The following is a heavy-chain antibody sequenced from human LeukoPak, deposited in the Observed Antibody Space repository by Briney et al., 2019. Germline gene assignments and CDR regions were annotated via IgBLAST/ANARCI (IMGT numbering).Heavy chain of an antibody. Sequence: ASVKVSCKASGYTFTTYAMNWVRQAPGQGLEWMGWINPNSGGTNYAQKFQGRVTMTRDTSISTAYMELSRLRSDDTAVYYCARDREVVGGENWFDPWGQGTLVTVSS. CDR2: INPNSGGT. CDR3: ARDREVVGGENWFDP. V-gene: IGHV1-2*02. J-gene: IGHJ5*02. D-gene: IGHD2-15*01. CDR1: GYTFTTYA.